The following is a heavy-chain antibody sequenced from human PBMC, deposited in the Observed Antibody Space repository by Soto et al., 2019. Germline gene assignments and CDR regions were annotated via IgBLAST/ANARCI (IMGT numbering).Heavy chain of an antibody. CDR3: AREGHCSSSCCDGYFDS. CDR2: IYYSGST. V-gene: IGHV4-31*03. D-gene: IGHD2-2*01. Sequence: QVQLQESGPGLVKPSQTLSLTCTVSGGSISSGGYYWSWIRQHPGKGLEWIGYIYYSGSTYYKPSLKSRVTISVDTSKNQFSLKLSSVTAADTSVYYCAREGHCSSSCCDGYFDSWGQGTLVTVSS. J-gene: IGHJ4*02. CDR1: GGSISSGGYY.